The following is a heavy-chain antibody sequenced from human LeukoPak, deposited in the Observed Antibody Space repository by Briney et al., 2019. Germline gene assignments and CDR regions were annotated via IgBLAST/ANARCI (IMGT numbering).Heavy chain of an antibody. D-gene: IGHD1-1*01. V-gene: IGHV3-43*02. Sequence: GGSLRLSCAASGFTFDEHDMYWVRQVPGKGLEWVCLISKDGGNKHYADSVKGRFSISRDNNRNSLSLRMNSLRSEDTALYFCAKRSGAPNNFDYWGQGALVTVSS. J-gene: IGHJ4*02. CDR1: GFTFDEHD. CDR3: AKRSGAPNNFDY. CDR2: ISKDGGNK.